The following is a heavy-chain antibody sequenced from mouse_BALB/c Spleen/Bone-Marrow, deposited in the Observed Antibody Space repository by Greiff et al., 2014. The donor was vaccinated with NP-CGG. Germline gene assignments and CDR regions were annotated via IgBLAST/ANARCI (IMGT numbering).Heavy chain of an antibody. CDR2: INSNGGST. CDR3: ARDYYGSGDY. Sequence: EVMLVESGGGLVQPGGSLKLSCAASGFTFSSYGMSWVRQTPDKRLELVATINSNGGSTYYPDSVKGRFTISRDNAKNTLYLQMSSLRSEDTAMYYCARDYYGSGDYWGQGTTLTVSS. V-gene: IGHV5-6-3*01. J-gene: IGHJ2*01. D-gene: IGHD1-1*01. CDR1: GFTFSSYG.